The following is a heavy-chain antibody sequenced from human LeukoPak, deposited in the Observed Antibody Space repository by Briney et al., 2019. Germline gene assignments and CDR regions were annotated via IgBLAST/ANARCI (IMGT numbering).Heavy chain of an antibody. CDR3: ARDYYDSSGYYYFDY. CDR1: GFTFSSYS. J-gene: IGHJ4*02. CDR2: ISSSSSYI. V-gene: IGHV3-21*01. Sequence: GGSLRLSCAASGFTFSSYSMNWVRQAPGKGLEWVSPISSSSSYIYYADSVKGRFTISRDNAKNSLYLQMNSLRAEDTAVYYCARDYYDSSGYYYFDYWGQGTLVTVSS. D-gene: IGHD3-22*01.